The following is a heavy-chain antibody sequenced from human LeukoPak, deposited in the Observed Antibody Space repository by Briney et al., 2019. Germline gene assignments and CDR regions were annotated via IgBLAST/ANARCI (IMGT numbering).Heavy chain of an antibody. CDR3: ARKSGDSSGRPDYYYYYMDV. J-gene: IGHJ6*03. D-gene: IGHD6-19*01. CDR1: GYTFTGYY. Sequence: GASVKVSCKVFGYTFTGYYIHWVRQAPGQGLEWMGWINPHSGVTNYAQNFQGRVTLTRDTTISTAYMELSRLRSDDTAVYYCARKSGDSSGRPDYYYYYMDVWGKGTTVTISS. CDR2: INPHSGVT. V-gene: IGHV1-2*02.